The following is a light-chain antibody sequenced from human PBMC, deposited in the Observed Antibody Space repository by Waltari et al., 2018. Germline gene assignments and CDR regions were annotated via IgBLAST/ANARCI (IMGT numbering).Light chain of an antibody. CDR3: YSTADNNWM. J-gene: IGLJ3*02. Sequence: SYELTQPSSVSVSPGQTATITCSGDVLAKKYGRWLQQKPGQAPVVVIYKGSERPSGIPERFSGSDSGATVTLTITGAQFEDEADYYCYSTADNNWMFGGGTKLTVL. V-gene: IGLV3-27*01. CDR2: KGS. CDR1: VLAKKY.